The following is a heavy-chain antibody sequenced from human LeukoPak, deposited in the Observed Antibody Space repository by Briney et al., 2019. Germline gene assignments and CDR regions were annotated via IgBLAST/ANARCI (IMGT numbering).Heavy chain of an antibody. Sequence: SQTLSLTCAVSGGSMSSGGYSWSWIRQPPGKGLEFIGYIYHSGNTYYIPSLKSRVTISVDRSKNQLSLKLTSVTAADTAVYFCAKMSSSSNWFDPWGQGTLVSVSS. D-gene: IGHD6-6*01. CDR1: GGSMSSGGYS. CDR2: IYHSGNT. J-gene: IGHJ5*02. CDR3: AKMSSSSNWFDP. V-gene: IGHV4-30-2*01.